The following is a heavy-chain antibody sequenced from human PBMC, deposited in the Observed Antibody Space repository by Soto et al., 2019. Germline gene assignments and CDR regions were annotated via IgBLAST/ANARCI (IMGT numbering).Heavy chain of an antibody. CDR1: GGTFSTYA. CDR2: ILPLFGTA. D-gene: IGHD3-3*02. CDR3: ARETHHFANNWFDP. V-gene: IGHV1-69*06. J-gene: IGHJ5*02. Sequence: SVKVSCKASGGTFSTYAIPWVRQAPGQGLEWMGGILPLFGTANYAQKFQGRVTITADTSTTTAYMELSSLTSEDTAVYYCARETHHFANNWFDPWGQGTLVTVSS.